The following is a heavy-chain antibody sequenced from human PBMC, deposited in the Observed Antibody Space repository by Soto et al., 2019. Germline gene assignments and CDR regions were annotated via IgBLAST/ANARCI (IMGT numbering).Heavy chain of an antibody. CDR1: GFTFSSYG. V-gene: IGHV3-30*18. D-gene: IGHD1-26*01. CDR2: ISYDGSNK. CDR3: AKDDTYSGSSYSNYGMDV. Sequence: PGGSLRLSCAASGFTFSSYGMHWVRQAPGKGLEWVAVISYDGSNKYYADSVKGRFTISRDNSKNTLYLQMNSLRAEDTAVYYCAKDDTYSGSSYSNYGMDVWGQGTTVTVSS. J-gene: IGHJ6*02.